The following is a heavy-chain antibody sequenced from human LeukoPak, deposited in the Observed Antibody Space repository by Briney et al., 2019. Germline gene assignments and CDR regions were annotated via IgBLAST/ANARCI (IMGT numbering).Heavy chain of an antibody. Sequence: PGGPLRLSCAASGFTFSSYAMHWVRQAPGKGLEWVAVISYDGSNKYYADSVKGRFTISRDNSKNTLYLQMNSLRAEDTAVYYCARSPYYGGNPEDAFDIWGQGTMVTVSS. CDR1: GFTFSSYA. CDR2: ISYDGSNK. D-gene: IGHD4-17*01. V-gene: IGHV3-30-3*01. CDR3: ARSPYYGGNPEDAFDI. J-gene: IGHJ3*02.